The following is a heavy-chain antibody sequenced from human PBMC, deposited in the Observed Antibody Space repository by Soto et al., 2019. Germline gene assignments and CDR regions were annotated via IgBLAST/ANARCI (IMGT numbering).Heavy chain of an antibody. J-gene: IGHJ6*02. CDR3: ARKMGVLLWFGKYGMDV. V-gene: IGHV1-69*01. Sequence: QVQLVQSGAEVKKPGSSVKVSCKASGGTFSSYAISWVRQAPGQGLEWMGGIIPIFGTANYAQKFQGRVTITADESTSTAYMELSSLRSEDTAVYYCARKMGVLLWFGKYGMDVWGQGTTVTVSS. CDR2: IIPIFGTA. CDR1: GGTFSSYA. D-gene: IGHD3-10*01.